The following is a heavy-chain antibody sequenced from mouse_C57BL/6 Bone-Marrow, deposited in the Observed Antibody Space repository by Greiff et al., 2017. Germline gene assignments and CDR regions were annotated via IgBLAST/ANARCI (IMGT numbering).Heavy chain of an antibody. V-gene: IGHV1-85*01. D-gene: IGHD1-1*01. CDR2: IYPRDGST. Sequence: VQRVESGPELVKPGASVKLSCKASGYTFTSYDINWVKQRPGQGLEWIGWIYPRDGSTKYNEKFKGKATLTVDTSSSTAYMGLHSLTSEDSAVYICARGYGGSYWYFDVWGKGTTVTVSS. J-gene: IGHJ1*03. CDR3: ARGYGGSYWYFDV. CDR1: GYTFTSYD.